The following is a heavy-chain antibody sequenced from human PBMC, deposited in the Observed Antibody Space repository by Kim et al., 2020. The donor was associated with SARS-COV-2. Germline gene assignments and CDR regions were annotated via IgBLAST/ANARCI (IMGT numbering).Heavy chain of an antibody. D-gene: IGHD1-1*01. V-gene: IGHV5-51*01. J-gene: IGHJ5*02. CDR3: ARLGQLNWFDP. Sequence: RYSPSCQGQVTISADKSISTAYLQWSSLKASDTAMYYCARLGQLNWFDPWGQGTLVTVSS.